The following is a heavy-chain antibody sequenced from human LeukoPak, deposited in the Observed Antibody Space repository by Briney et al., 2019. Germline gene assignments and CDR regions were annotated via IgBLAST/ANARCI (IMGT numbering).Heavy chain of an antibody. D-gene: IGHD3-22*01. Sequence: GGSLRLSCAASGFTFSIYGMHWVRQAPGKGLEWVAVISYDGSNKYYADSVKGRFTISRDNSKNTLYLQMNSLRAEDTAVYYCAKDLTDLGYYDSSGPFDYWGQGTLVTVSS. CDR2: ISYDGSNK. CDR3: AKDLTDLGYYDSSGPFDY. V-gene: IGHV3-30*18. J-gene: IGHJ4*02. CDR1: GFTFSIYG.